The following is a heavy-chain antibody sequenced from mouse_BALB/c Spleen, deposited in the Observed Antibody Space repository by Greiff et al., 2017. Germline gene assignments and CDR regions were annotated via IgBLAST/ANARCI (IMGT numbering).Heavy chain of an antibody. J-gene: IGHJ2*01. CDR2: IYPGDGDT. V-gene: IGHV1-87*01. Sequence: QVQLQQSGAELARPGASVKLSCKASGYTFTSYWMQWVKQRPGQGLEWIGAIYPGDGDTRYTQKFKGKATLTADKSSSTAYMQLSSLASEDSAVYYCARGGEAGAYFDYWGQGTTLTVSS. CDR3: ARGGEAGAYFDY. D-gene: IGHD4-1*01. CDR1: GYTFTSYW.